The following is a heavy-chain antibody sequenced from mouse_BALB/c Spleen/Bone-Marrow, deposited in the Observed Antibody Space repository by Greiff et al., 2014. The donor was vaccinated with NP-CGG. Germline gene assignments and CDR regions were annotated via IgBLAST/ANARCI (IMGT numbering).Heavy chain of an antibody. J-gene: IGHJ3*01. Sequence: QVQLQQSGPELVRPGVSVKISCKGSGYTFTDYAMHWVKQSHAKSLEWIGVISTYSGNTNYNQKFKGKATMIVDKSSSTAYMELASLTSEDSAIYYCARGGIYYGSSSFAYWGQGTLVTVSA. V-gene: IGHV1-67*01. CDR2: ISTYSGNT. CDR3: ARGGIYYGSSSFAY. CDR1: GYTFTDYA. D-gene: IGHD1-1*01.